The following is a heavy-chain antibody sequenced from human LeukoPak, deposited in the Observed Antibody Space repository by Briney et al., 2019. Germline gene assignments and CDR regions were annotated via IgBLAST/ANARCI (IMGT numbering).Heavy chain of an antibody. Sequence: SSETLSLTCTVSGGSISSSSYYWGWIRQPPGKGLEWIGSIYYSGSTYYNPSLKSRVTISVDTSKNQFSLKLSSVTAADTAVYYCARNPGRWELLIYFDYWGQGTLVTVSS. CDR1: GGSISSSSYY. J-gene: IGHJ4*02. V-gene: IGHV4-39*01. CDR2: IYYSGST. D-gene: IGHD1-26*01. CDR3: ARNPGRWELLIYFDY.